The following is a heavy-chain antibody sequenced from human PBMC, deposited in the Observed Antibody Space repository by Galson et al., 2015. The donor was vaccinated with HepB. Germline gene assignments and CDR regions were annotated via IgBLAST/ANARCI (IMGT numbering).Heavy chain of an antibody. V-gene: IGHV1-2*02. CDR3: ARDHESGIQLWLGESWFDP. CDR2: INPNSGGT. D-gene: IGHD5-18*01. CDR1: GYTFTGYY. Sequence: SVKVSCKASGYTFTGYYMHWVRQAPGQGLEWMGWINPNSGGTNYAQKFQGRVTMTRDTSISTAYMELSRLRSDDTAVYYCARDHESGIQLWLGESWFDPWGQGTLVTVSS. J-gene: IGHJ5*02.